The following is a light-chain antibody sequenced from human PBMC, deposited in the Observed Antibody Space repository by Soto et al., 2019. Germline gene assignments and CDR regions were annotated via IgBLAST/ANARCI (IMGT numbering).Light chain of an antibody. CDR1: SSDVGTYNY. Sequence: QSALTQPPSASGSPGQSVSISCTGTSSDVGTYNYVSWYQKHPGKAPKLLIYEVSKRPSGVPDRFSGSKSGNTASLTVSGLRTEDEADYYCSSYAGTNVVFGGGTKLIV. J-gene: IGLJ2*01. CDR2: EVS. V-gene: IGLV2-8*01. CDR3: SSYAGTNVV.